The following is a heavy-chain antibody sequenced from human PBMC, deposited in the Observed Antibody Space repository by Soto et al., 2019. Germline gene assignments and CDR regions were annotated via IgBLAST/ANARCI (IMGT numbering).Heavy chain of an antibody. J-gene: IGHJ6*02. CDR2: ISYDGSDK. CDR3: ARAGGKVGVYYYGMDV. Sequence: GGSLRLSCAASGFTFSPYTMHWVRQTPGKGLEWVAVISYDGSDKYYAGSVKGRFTISRDNSKNTLYMQRHSLRVEDTAVYYWARAGGKVGVYYYGMDVWGQGTTVTVSS. D-gene: IGHD6-13*01. V-gene: IGHV3-30-3*01. CDR1: GFTFSPYT.